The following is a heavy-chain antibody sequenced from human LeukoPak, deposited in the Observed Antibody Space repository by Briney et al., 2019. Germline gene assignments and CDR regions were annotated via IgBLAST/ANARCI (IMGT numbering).Heavy chain of an antibody. J-gene: IGHJ4*02. V-gene: IGHV4-59*01. D-gene: IGHD1-14*01. CDR1: GASSSHYY. CDR3: AREAPGSGAIDY. Sequence: PSETLSLTCTFSGASSSHYYWTWIRQPPGKGLEWIGYIYYTGTTSYNPSLKSRVTLSIDTSKNQFSLKVTSVTAADTAVYYCAREAPGSGAIDYWGQGTLVTVSS. CDR2: IYYTGTT.